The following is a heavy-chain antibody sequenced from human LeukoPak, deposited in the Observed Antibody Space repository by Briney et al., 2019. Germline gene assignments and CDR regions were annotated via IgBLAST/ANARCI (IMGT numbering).Heavy chain of an antibody. D-gene: IGHD3-22*01. J-gene: IGHJ4*02. CDR3: ARRVIVVGLDY. CDR1: GFIFRSYD. Sequence: GGSLRLSCAASGFIFRSYDMNWVRQAPGKGLEWVSYISRSSSTIYYADSVKGRFTISRDNAKNSLYLQMNSLRAEDTAVYYCARRVIVVGLDYWGQGTLVTVSS. CDR2: ISRSSSTI. V-gene: IGHV3-48*03.